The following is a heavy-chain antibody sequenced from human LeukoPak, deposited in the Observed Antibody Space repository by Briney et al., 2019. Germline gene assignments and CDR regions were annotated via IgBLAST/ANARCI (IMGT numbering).Heavy chain of an antibody. Sequence: PGGSLRLSCAASGFTFSNYAMSWVRQAPGKGLEWVANIKQDGSEKYYVDSVKGRFTISRDNAKNSLYLQMNSLRAEDTAVYYCARVVPNWGHEGNWYFDLWGRGTLVTVSS. V-gene: IGHV3-7*01. CDR2: IKQDGSEK. CDR1: GFTFSNYA. CDR3: ARVVPNWGHEGNWYFDL. J-gene: IGHJ2*01. D-gene: IGHD7-27*01.